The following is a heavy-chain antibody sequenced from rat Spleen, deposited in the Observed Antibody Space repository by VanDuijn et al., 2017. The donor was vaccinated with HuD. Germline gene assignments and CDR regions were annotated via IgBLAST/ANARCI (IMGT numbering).Heavy chain of an antibody. CDR2: IRYSGST. D-gene: IGHD1-4*01. CDR1: FYSITSSY. V-gene: IGHV3-1*01. CDR3: ARQGYYNYPGISYVMDA. Sequence: EVQLQESGPGLVKPSQSLSLTCSVTFYSITSSYKWTWIRKFPGNKLEWMGYIRYSGSTSYNPSLKSRISITRDTSKNQFFLQLNSVTTEDTATYDCARQGYYNYPGISYVMDAWGQGASVTVSS. J-gene: IGHJ4*01.